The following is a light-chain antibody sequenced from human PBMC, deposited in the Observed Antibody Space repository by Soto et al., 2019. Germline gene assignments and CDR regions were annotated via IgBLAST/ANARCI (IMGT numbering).Light chain of an antibody. CDR2: DVN. J-gene: IGLJ2*01. Sequence: QSALTQPRSVSGSLGQSVTMSCTGTSNDVGGYDSVSWFQQHPGKAPKLMTYDVNKRPSGVPDRFSGSKSGNTASLTISGLQAEDEADYYCCSYAASFSLVFGGGTKLTVL. CDR3: CSYAASFSLV. V-gene: IGLV2-11*01. CDR1: SNDVGGYDS.